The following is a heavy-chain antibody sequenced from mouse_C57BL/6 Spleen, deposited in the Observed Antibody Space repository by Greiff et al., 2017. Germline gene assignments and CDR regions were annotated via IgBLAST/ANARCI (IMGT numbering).Heavy chain of an antibody. CDR3: ARDHGSGYFDV. J-gene: IGHJ1*03. V-gene: IGHV5-16*01. CDR1: GFTFSDYY. Sequence: EVKLVESEGGLVQPGSSMKLSCTASGFTFSDYYMAWVRQVPEKGLEWVANINYDGSSTYYLDSLKSRFIISRDNAKNILYLQMSSLKSEDTATYYCARDHGSGYFDVWGTGTTVTVSS. D-gene: IGHD1-1*01. CDR2: INYDGSST.